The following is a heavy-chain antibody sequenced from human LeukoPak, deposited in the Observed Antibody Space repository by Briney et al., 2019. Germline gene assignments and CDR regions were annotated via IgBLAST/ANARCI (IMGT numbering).Heavy chain of an antibody. Sequence: SETLSLTCTVSGGSISSYYWSWIRQPPGKGLEWIGYIYYSGSTNYNPSLKSQVTISVDTSKNQFSLKLSSVTAADTAVYYGARGAARSHYYGMDVWGQGTTVTVSS. V-gene: IGHV4-59*08. D-gene: IGHD6-6*01. CDR3: ARGAARSHYYGMDV. CDR1: GGSISSYY. CDR2: IYYSGST. J-gene: IGHJ6*02.